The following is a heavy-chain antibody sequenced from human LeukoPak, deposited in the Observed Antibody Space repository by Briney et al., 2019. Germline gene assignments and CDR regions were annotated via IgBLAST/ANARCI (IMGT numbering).Heavy chain of an antibody. CDR3: AKGRGDCTGISFPTPFDY. CDR1: GFTFSTYG. CDR2: IRCTGGSA. V-gene: IGHV3-23*01. Sequence: GGSLRLSCAASGFTFSTYGMSWVRQAPGKGLEWVSFIRCTGGSAYYADPVKGRFTISRDNSKNSLYLQMNNLGAEDTAVYYCAKGRGDCTGISFPTPFDYWGQGTLVTDSS. D-gene: IGHD2-8*02. J-gene: IGHJ4*02.